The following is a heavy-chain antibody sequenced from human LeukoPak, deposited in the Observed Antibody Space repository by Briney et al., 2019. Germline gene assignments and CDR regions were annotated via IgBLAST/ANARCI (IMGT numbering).Heavy chain of an antibody. CDR2: FHYSGST. J-gene: IGHJ1*01. CDR1: GGSISSSSYY. V-gene: IGHV4-61*05. Sequence: SETLSLTCTVSGGSISSSSYYWTWIRQPPGKGLEWIGHFHYSGSTNYNPSLKSRVTMSVDTSKNQFSLKLSSVTAADTAVYYCARSYSSGWYDEYFQHWGQGTLVTVSS. D-gene: IGHD6-19*01. CDR3: ARSYSSGWYDEYFQH.